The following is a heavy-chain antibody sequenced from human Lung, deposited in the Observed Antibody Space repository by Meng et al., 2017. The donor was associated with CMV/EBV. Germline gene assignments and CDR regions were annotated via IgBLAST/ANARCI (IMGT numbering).Heavy chain of an antibody. CDR2: INHRGST. D-gene: IGHD3-22*01. CDR3: ARGSTSVTMIVVVITAASLAYDS. Sequence: SXTXSLXXAAYGGSFSGYDWSWIRQSPGKGLEWIGEINHRGSTNYNPSLKSRLTISVDTSKNQFSLKLNSVTAADTAVYYCARGSTSVTMIVVVITAASLAYDSXGQGXLVTVSS. CDR1: GGSFSGYD. V-gene: IGHV4-34*01. J-gene: IGHJ4*02.